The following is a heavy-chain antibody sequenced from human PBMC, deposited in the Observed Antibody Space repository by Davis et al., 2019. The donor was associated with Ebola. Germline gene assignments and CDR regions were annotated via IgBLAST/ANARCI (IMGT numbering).Heavy chain of an antibody. Sequence: PSETLSLTCSVSGGSILSSSYYWGWIRQPPGKGLEWIGTIYYSGRTYYNPSLKSRVTISVDTSKNQFSLKLSSVTAADTAVYYCARDLPIGYCSGGSCGIYAWGQGTLVTVSS. CDR3: ARDLPIGYCSGGSCGIYA. J-gene: IGHJ5*02. V-gene: IGHV4-39*07. CDR1: GGSILSSSYY. D-gene: IGHD2-15*01. CDR2: IYYSGRT.